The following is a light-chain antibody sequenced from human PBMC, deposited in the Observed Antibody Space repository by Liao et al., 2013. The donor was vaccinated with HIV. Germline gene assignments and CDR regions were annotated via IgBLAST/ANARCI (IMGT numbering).Light chain of an antibody. Sequence: SYVLTQPASVSVAPGNTATITCGGGKIGSESVHWYQQRSGQAPVLVIYSDTDRPSVIPERFSGSNSGNTATLSISRVEAGDEADYYCQVWDTSSDHPYVFGTGTKVTVL. CDR1: KIGSES. J-gene: IGLJ1*01. CDR3: QVWDTSSDHPYV. CDR2: SDT. V-gene: IGLV3-21*01.